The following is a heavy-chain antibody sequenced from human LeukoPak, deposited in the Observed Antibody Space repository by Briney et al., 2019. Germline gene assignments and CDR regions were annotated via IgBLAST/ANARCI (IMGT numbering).Heavy chain of an antibody. V-gene: IGHV3-30*02. D-gene: IGHD2-15*01. Sequence: GGSLRLSCAASGFTFSSYGMHWVRQAPGKGLEWVAFIRYDGSNKYYADSVKGRFTISRDNSKNTLYLQMNSLRAEDTAVYYCAKAGAVVVVAAKFFDYWGQGTLVTVSS. J-gene: IGHJ4*02. CDR2: IRYDGSNK. CDR1: GFTFSSYG. CDR3: AKAGAVVVVAAKFFDY.